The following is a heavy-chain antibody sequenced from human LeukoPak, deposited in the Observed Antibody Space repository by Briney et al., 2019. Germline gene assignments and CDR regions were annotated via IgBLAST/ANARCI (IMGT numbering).Heavy chain of an antibody. Sequence: SQTLSLTCAVSGGSISGGGYSWRWIRQPPGEGLEWIGYIYHSGSTSYNPSLQSRVTISIDRSKNQFSLKLSSVTAADTAVYYCARAPGNSGGYYFDYWGQGTLVTVSS. V-gene: IGHV4-30-2*01. J-gene: IGHJ4*02. CDR3: ARAPGNSGGYYFDY. CDR2: IYHSGST. D-gene: IGHD2-15*01. CDR1: GGSISGGGYS.